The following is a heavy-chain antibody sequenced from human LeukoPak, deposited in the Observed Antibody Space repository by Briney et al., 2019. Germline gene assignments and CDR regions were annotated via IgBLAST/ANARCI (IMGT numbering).Heavy chain of an antibody. V-gene: IGHV4-61*10. D-gene: IGHD6-19*01. CDR3: ARADIAVAGKGIDY. CDR1: GGSSSSGGYY. CDR2: IYYSGST. Sequence: PSETLSLTCTVSGGSSSSGGYYGSWIRQPAGKGLEWIGYIYYSGSTNYNPSLKSRVTISVDTSKNHFALKLSSGTAADTAVYYCARADIAVAGKGIDYWGQGTLVTVSS. J-gene: IGHJ4*02.